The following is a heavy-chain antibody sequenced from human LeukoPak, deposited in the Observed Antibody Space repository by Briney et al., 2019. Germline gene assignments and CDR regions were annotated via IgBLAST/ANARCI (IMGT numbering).Heavy chain of an antibody. CDR3: ARDGPQYTSSSGSSDY. V-gene: IGHV3-30-3*01. J-gene: IGHJ4*02. CDR2: ISYDGGKK. CDR1: GFPLSNYA. Sequence: GGSLRPSCAASGFPLSNYAMHWVRQAPGKGLAWVAVISYDGGKKYHADSVKGRFTISRDNSKNTLYLQMNSLRAEDTAVYYCARDGPQYTSSSGSSDYWGKGTLVTVSS. D-gene: IGHD6-6*01.